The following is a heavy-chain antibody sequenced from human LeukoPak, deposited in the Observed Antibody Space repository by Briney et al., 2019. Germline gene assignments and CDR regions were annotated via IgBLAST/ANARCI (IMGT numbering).Heavy chain of an antibody. CDR3: AKDRIAVAGLFDY. V-gene: IGHV3-23*01. J-gene: IGHJ4*02. CDR2: ISGSGGST. CDR1: GFTFTSYA. Sequence: GGSLRLACAASGFTFTSYAVSWVRQAPGKGLEWVAAISGSGGSTYYANSVKGRFTISRDNSKNTLYLQMNSLRAEDTAVYYCAKDRIAVAGLFDYWGQGTLVTVSS. D-gene: IGHD6-19*01.